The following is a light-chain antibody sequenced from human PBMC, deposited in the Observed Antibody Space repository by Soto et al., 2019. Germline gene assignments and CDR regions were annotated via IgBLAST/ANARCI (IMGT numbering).Light chain of an antibody. J-gene: IGKJ1*01. CDR1: QSVRSSY. V-gene: IGKV3-20*01. Sequence: EIVMTQSPATLSVSPGERATLSCRASQSVRSSYLAWYQQKPGQAPRLLIYGASTRATGIPDRFSGGGSGTDFTLTISRLEPEDFAVYFCHQYGDPPQTFGQGTKVDIK. CDR3: HQYGDPPQT. CDR2: GAS.